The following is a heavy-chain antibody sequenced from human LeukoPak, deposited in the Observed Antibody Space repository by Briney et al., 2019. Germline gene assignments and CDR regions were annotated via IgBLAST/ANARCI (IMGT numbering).Heavy chain of an antibody. D-gene: IGHD2-2*01. Sequence: PGGSLRLSCIVSGFTFSNYWMSWVRQAPGKGLEWVAFIRYDGSNKYYADSVKGRFTISRDNSKNTLYLQMNSLRAEDTAVYYCAKRGSSSTSCYLYFCYYYYMDVWGKGTTVTVSS. CDR2: IRYDGSNK. J-gene: IGHJ6*03. V-gene: IGHV3-30*02. CDR1: GFTFSNYW. CDR3: AKRGSSSTSCYLYFCYYYYMDV.